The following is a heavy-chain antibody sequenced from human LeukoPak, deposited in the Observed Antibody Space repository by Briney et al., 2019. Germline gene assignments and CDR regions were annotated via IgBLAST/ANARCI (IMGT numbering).Heavy chain of an antibody. CDR2: TYTSGYT. Sequence: GGSLRLSCAASGFTVSSNYMSWVRQAPGKGLEWVSVTYTSGYTYYADSVKDRFTISRDNSKNTLYLQMNSLRVEDTAIYYCARDRCSGGTCYSGGYWGQGTLVTVSS. CDR1: GFTVSSNY. D-gene: IGHD2-15*01. CDR3: ARDRCSGGTCYSGGY. J-gene: IGHJ4*02. V-gene: IGHV3-66*01.